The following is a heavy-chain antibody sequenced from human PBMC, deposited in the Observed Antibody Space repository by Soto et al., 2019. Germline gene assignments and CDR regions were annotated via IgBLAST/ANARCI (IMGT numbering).Heavy chain of an antibody. J-gene: IGHJ4*02. CDR2: IKSKTDGGTT. CDR3: TPEKLMDCSGGSCYFDY. CDR1: GFTFSNAW. V-gene: IGHV3-15*01. Sequence: GGSLRLSCAASGFTFSNAWMSWVRQAPGKGLEWVGRIKSKTDGGTTDYAAPVKGRFTISRDDSKNTLYLQMNSLKTEDTAVYYCTPEKLMDCSGGSCYFDYWGQGTRVTVSS. D-gene: IGHD2-15*01.